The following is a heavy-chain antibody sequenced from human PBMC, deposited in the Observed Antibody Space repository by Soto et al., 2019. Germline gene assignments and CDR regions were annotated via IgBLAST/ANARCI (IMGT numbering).Heavy chain of an antibody. V-gene: IGHV4-30-2*01. CDR1: GGSISSGGYS. CDR2: IYHSGST. Sequence: PSETLSLTCAVSGGSISSGGYSWSWIRQPPGKGLEWIGYIYHSGSTYYNPSLKSRVTISVDRSKNQFSLKLSSVTAADTAVYYCARGADIAAGGFDYLGEGIPVTVSS. D-gene: IGHD1-26*01. J-gene: IGHJ4*02. CDR3: ARGADIAAGGFDY.